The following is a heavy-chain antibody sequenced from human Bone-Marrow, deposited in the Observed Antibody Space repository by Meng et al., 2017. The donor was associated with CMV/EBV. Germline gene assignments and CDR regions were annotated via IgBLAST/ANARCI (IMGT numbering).Heavy chain of an antibody. V-gene: IGHV3-15*01. CDR1: GFTFSSYG. Sequence: GESLKISCPAPGFTFSSYGMHWVRQAPGKGLEWVGRIKSKTDGGTTDYAAPVKGRFTIPRDDSKNTLYLQMNSLRAEDTAVYYCASTVNYDSPGWGVWGQGTTVTVSS. CDR2: IKSKTDGGTT. CDR3: ASTVNYDSPGWGV. D-gene: IGHD3-3*01. J-gene: IGHJ6*02.